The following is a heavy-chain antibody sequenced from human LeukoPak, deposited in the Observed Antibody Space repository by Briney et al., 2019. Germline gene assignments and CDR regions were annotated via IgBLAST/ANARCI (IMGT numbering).Heavy chain of an antibody. CDR2: IIPIYGTA. D-gene: IGHD4-17*01. V-gene: IGHV1-69*05. J-gene: IGHJ4*02. CDR1: GGTFSSYA. Sequence: SVKVSCKASGGTFSSYAISWVRQAPGQGLEWMGRIIPIYGTANYAQKFQGRVTITTDESTSTAYMELSSLRSEDTAVYYCARDGYGGYVAHSDYWGQGTLVTVSA. CDR3: ARDGYGGYVAHSDY.